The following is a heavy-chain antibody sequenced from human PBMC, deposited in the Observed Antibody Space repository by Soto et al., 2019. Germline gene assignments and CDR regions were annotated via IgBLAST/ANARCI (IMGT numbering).Heavy chain of an antibody. J-gene: IGHJ4*02. V-gene: IGHV4-4*07. Sequence: SETLSLTCTVSGGSVSSQYWSWIRQPAGKGLEWIGRIYNGGIPLIHPSLESRVALSLDTSKNQFSLTLSSVTAADTAMYFCASVIGGDSEYYFDYWGQGTLVTVSS. D-gene: IGHD4-17*01. CDR2: IYNGGIP. CDR3: ASVIGGDSEYYFDY. CDR1: GGSVSSQY.